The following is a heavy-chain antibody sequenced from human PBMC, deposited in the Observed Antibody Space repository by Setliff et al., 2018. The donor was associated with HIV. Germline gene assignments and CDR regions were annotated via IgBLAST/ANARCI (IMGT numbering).Heavy chain of an antibody. Sequence: ASVKVSCKASGFTFTDFYFHWVQQAPGKGLEWVGRDDPEDNNPTYAEKFRDRVTISADTSTNTAYLELRSLRSEDTAVYYCETDDYYGSGTHWRGVPWGQGTLVTVSS. CDR2: DDPEDNNP. V-gene: IGHV1-69-2*01. J-gene: IGHJ5*02. CDR1: GFTFTDFY. CDR3: ETDDYYGSGTHWRGVP. D-gene: IGHD3-10*01.